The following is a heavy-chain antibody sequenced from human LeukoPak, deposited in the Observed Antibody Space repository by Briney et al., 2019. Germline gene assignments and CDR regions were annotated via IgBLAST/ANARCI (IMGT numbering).Heavy chain of an antibody. D-gene: IGHD3-16*01. J-gene: IGHJ6*02. CDR3: ARGGGLDV. V-gene: IGHV3-7*03. CDR1: GFTVSSNY. Sequence: GGSLRLSCAASGFTVSSNYMSWVRQAPGKGLEWVASINPSGSVKYYVNSVKGRFTISRDNAKNSLYLQMSNLRAEDTAVYFCARGGGLDVWGQGATVTVSS. CDR2: INPSGSVK.